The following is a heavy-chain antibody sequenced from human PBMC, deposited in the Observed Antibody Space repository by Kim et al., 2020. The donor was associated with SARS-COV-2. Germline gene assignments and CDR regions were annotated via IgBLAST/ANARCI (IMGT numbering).Heavy chain of an antibody. D-gene: IGHD3-3*01. V-gene: IGHV5-51*01. CDR2: IYPGDSDT. J-gene: IGHJ6*02. CDR1: GYSFTSYW. Sequence: GESLKISCKGSGYSFTSYWIGWVRQMPGKGLEWMGIIYPGDSDTRYSPSFQGQVTISADKSISTTYLQWSSLKASDTAMYYCARNTYDFWSGYSGSARYYYGMDVWGQGTTVTVSS. CDR3: ARNTYDFWSGYSGSARYYYGMDV.